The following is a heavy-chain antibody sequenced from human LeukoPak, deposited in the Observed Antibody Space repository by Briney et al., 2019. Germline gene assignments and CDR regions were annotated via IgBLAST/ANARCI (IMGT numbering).Heavy chain of an antibody. Sequence: GGSLRLSCAASGNYWMHWVRQAPGKGLVWVSRINSDGSSTSYADSVKGRFTISRDNAKNTLYLQMNSLRAEDTAVYYCASTPPNYYDSSGYPFDYWGQGTLVTVSS. V-gene: IGHV3-74*01. J-gene: IGHJ4*02. CDR1: GNYW. D-gene: IGHD3-22*01. CDR2: INSDGSST. CDR3: ASTPPNYYDSSGYPFDY.